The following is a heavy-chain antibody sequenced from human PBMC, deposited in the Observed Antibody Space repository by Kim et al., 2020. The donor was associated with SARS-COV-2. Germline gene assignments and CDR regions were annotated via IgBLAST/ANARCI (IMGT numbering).Heavy chain of an antibody. Sequence: GGSLRLSCAASGFTFSSYGMHWVRQAPGKGLEWVAVISYDGSNKYYADSVKGRFTISRDNSKNTLYLQMNSLRAEDTAVYYCAKEPIAGYFQHWGQGTLVTVSS. J-gene: IGHJ1*01. V-gene: IGHV3-30*18. CDR3: AKEPIAGYFQH. D-gene: IGHD2-21*01. CDR1: GFTFSSYG. CDR2: ISYDGSNK.